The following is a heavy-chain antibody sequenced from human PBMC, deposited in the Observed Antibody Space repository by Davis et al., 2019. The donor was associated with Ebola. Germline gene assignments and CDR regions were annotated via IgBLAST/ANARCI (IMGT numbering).Heavy chain of an antibody. V-gene: IGHV3-30*04. J-gene: IGHJ6*04. CDR1: GFTFSDYA. CDR2: IPYDGNNK. Sequence: PGGSLRLSCAASGFTFSDYAMHWVRQAPGKGLEWVTVIPYDGNNKYYADSVKGRFTISRDNSKNTLYLQIDSLRADDTAVYYCARDSYGMDVWGKGTTVTVSS. CDR3: ARDSYGMDV.